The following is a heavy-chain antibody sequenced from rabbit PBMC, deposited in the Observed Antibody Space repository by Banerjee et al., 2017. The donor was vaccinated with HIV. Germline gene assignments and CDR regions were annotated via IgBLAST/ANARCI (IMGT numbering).Heavy chain of an antibody. CDR3: ARGLDTYGDFDL. J-gene: IGHJ6*01. D-gene: IGHD1-1*01. CDR2: GNT. V-gene: IGHV1S40*01. Sequence: GNTVYASWAKGRFTISKTSSTTVTLQVTSLTAADTATYFCARGLDTYGDFDLWGPGTLVTVS.